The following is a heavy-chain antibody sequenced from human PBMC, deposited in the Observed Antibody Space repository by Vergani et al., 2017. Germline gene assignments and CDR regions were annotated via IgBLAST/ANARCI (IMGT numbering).Heavy chain of an antibody. CDR3: ARGSGNYRYFDY. Sequence: QVQLQQWGAGLLKPSETLSLTCAVYGGSFSGYYWSWIRQPPGKGLEWIGEINHSGSTNSNPSHKSRVTISVDTSKNQFALKLSSVTAADTAVYYCARGSGNYRYFDYWGQGTLVTVSS. D-gene: IGHD4-11*01. CDR2: INHSGST. V-gene: IGHV4-34*01. CDR1: GGSFSGYY. J-gene: IGHJ4*02.